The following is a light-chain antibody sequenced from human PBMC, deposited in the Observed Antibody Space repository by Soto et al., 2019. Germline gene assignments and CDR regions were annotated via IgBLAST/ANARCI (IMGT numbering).Light chain of an antibody. CDR2: GIS. CDR1: QSVNSNY. CDR3: QQRSNWIT. V-gene: IGKV3D-20*02. J-gene: IGKJ5*01. Sequence: EMVMTQSPAILSVSPGESATLSCRASQSVNSNYLAWYQLHPGQPPRLLIYGISTRATGIPARFSGSGSGTEFTLTISSLEPEDFAVYYCQQRSNWITFGQGTRLEIK.